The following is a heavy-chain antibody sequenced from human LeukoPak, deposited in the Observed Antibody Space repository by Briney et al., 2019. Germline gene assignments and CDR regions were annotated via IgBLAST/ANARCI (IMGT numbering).Heavy chain of an antibody. J-gene: IGHJ4*02. V-gene: IGHV4-39*07. Sequence: SETLSLACTVSSGSISTRNYYWGWDRQPPGKALEWIGNIFYSGSTYYSPSLKSRVTISLDTYRNQFSLKLNSVTAADTAVYYCARTMYVDTRNQNFDYWGQGTLVTVSS. CDR2: IFYSGST. CDR1: SGSISTRNYY. D-gene: IGHD5-18*01. CDR3: ARTMYVDTRNQNFDY.